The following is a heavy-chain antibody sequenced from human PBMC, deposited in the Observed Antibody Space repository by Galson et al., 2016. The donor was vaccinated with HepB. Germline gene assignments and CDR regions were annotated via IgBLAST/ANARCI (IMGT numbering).Heavy chain of an antibody. Sequence: SLRLSCAATGFTFSGYNMDWVRQAPGKGLEWVSYISSGSSAIYYADSVKGRFTISRNNAKNSLYLQMNSLRDEDTAISFCARDGNHGYDMDYWGQGTLVTVSS. D-gene: IGHD1-14*01. V-gene: IGHV3-48*02. J-gene: IGHJ4*02. CDR3: ARDGNHGYDMDY. CDR1: GFTFSGYN. CDR2: ISSGSSAI.